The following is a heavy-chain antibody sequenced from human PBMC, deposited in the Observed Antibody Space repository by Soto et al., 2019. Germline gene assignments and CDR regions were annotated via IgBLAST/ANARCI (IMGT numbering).Heavy chain of an antibody. J-gene: IGHJ6*03. CDR2: IWYDGSNK. Sequence: GGSLRLSCAASGFTFSSYGMHWVRQAPGKGLEWVAVIWYDGSNKYYADSVKGRFTISRDNSKNTLYLQMNSLRAEEKAVYYCARGKYSYGYPDYYYYYMDVWGKGTTVTVSS. V-gene: IGHV3-33*01. CDR3: ARGKYSYGYPDYYYYYMDV. CDR1: GFTFSSYG. D-gene: IGHD5-18*01.